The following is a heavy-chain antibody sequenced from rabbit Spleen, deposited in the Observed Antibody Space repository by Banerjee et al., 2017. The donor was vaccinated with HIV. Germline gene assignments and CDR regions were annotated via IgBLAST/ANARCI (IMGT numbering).Heavy chain of an antibody. D-gene: IGHD8-1*01. CDR3: ARDTGSSFSTYGMDL. V-gene: IGHV1S45*01. CDR2: IDTGSRDFT. J-gene: IGHJ6*01. CDR1: GIDFSNYNF. Sequence: QEQLEASGGGLVQPGASLTLTCKASGIDFSNYNFMCWVRPAPGKGLEWIACIDTGSRDFTYYSSWAKGRFTISKTSSTTVTLQMTSLTVADTATYFCARDTGSSFSTYGMDLWGQGTLVTVS.